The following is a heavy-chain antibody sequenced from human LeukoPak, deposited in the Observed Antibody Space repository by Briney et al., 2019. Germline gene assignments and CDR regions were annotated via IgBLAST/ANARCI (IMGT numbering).Heavy chain of an antibody. J-gene: IGHJ4*02. V-gene: IGHV3-23*01. CDR3: AKDRTARPAASALDY. Sequence: HTGGSLRLSCAASGFTFSSYAMSWVRQAPGKGLEWVSAISGSGGSTYYADSVKGRFTISRDNSKNTLYLQMNSLRAEDTAVYYCAKDRTARPAASALDYWGQGTLVTVSS. CDR2: ISGSGGST. D-gene: IGHD6-6*01. CDR1: GFTFSSYA.